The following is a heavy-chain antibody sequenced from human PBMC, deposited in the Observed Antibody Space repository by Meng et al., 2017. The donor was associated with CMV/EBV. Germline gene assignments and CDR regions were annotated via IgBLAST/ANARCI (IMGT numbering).Heavy chain of an antibody. CDR1: GGSSSSGDYY. CDR2: IYYSVST. V-gene: IGHV4-30-4*08. D-gene: IGHD1-14*01. J-gene: IGHJ4*02. Sequence: QVTCQQAGPGLWKPSQTLSPTCTGSGGSSSSGDYYWSFIRQPPGKGLEVIGYIYYSVSTYYNQSLKIRVTISVDTSKNQFSLKLSSVTAADTAVYYCARVMGPNRTPYYFDYWGQGTLVTVSS. CDR3: ARVMGPNRTPYYFDY.